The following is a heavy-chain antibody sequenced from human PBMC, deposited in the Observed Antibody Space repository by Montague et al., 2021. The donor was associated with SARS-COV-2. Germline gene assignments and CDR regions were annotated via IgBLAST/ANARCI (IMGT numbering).Heavy chain of an antibody. CDR1: GGSISSSSYY. CDR3: AGEIVVVTQTYHYGMDV. D-gene: IGHD3-22*01. V-gene: IGHV4-39*07. J-gene: IGHJ6*02. CDR2: IYYSGXT. Sequence: SETLSLTCTVSGGSISSSSYYWGWIRQPPGKGLEWIGNIYYSGXTXYXXXXKXRVTISVETSKNQFSLKLSSVTAADTAVYYCAGEIVVVTQTYHYGMDVWGQGTTVTVSS.